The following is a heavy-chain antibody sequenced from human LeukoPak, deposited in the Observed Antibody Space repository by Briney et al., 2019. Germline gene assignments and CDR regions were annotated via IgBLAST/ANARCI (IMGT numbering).Heavy chain of an antibody. D-gene: IGHD5-12*01. CDR3: ARSRPHSGYDLNWFDP. Sequence: GESLTLSCKGSGYSFTSYWIGWVRQMPGKGLEWMGIIYPGDSDTRYSPSFQGQVTISADNSISTAYLQWSSLKASDTAMYYCARSRPHSGYDLNWFDPWGQGTLVTVSS. CDR2: IYPGDSDT. V-gene: IGHV5-51*01. CDR1: GYSFTSYW. J-gene: IGHJ5*02.